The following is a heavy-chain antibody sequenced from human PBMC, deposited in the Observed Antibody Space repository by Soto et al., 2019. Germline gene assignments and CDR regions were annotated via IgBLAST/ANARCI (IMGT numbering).Heavy chain of an antibody. Sequence: QVQLVESGGGVVQPGRSLRLSCAASGFTFSSYGMHWVRQAPGKGLEWVAVIWYDGNDKYYADFVKGRFTISRDNAKNTVSLQMNNLRAEDSGLYYCTRGPRPISTGTGAYWGQGTQVTVSS. CDR3: TRGPRPISTGTGAY. J-gene: IGHJ4*02. V-gene: IGHV3-33*01. CDR1: GFTFSSYG. D-gene: IGHD3-10*01. CDR2: IWYDGNDK.